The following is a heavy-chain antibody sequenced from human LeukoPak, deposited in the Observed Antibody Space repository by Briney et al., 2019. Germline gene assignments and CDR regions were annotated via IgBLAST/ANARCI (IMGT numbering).Heavy chain of an antibody. CDR1: GYTFNDYY. D-gene: IGHD3-16*02. CDR2: INPNSGDT. CDR3: ARSARY. J-gene: IGHJ4*01. Sequence: ASVKVSCKASGYTFNDYYLHWVRQAPGQGLEWMGWINPNSGDTNYAQKFQGRVTMTRDTSVSTAYMELTRLRSDDTAVYYCARSARYWDHVTLFTFYS. V-gene: IGHV1-2*02.